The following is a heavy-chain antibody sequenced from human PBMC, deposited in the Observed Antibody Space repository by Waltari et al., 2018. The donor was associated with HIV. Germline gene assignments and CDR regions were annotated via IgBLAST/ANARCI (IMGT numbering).Heavy chain of an antibody. Sequence: EVQLVASGGGLVPPGGSLRLSCAPSGFTFSSYWMHWVRQVPGKGLVWVSRINSEGSSTTYADSVKGRFTISRDNAKSTLYLQMNSLRDEDTAVYYCARTFTVATISPLLHWGQGTLVTVSS. CDR3: ARTFTVATISPLLH. V-gene: IGHV3-74*01. J-gene: IGHJ4*02. CDR2: INSEGSST. D-gene: IGHD5-12*01. CDR1: GFTFSSYW.